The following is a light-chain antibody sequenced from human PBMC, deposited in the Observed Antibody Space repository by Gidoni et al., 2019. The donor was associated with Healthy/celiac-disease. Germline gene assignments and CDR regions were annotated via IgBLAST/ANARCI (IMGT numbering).Light chain of an antibody. V-gene: IGKV1-39*01. CDR1: QSISSY. Sequence: DIQMTQYPSSLSASVGDRVTITCRASQSISSYLNWDQQKPGKAPKLLIYATSSLQSGVPSRFSGSGSGTDFTLTISSLQPEDFATYYCQQSYSTPRTFGQGTKVEIK. CDR3: QQSYSTPRT. J-gene: IGKJ1*01. CDR2: ATS.